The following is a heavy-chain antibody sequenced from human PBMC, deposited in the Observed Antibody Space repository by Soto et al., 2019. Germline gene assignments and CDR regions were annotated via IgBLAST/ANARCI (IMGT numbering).Heavy chain of an antibody. CDR1: GGSISSGHW. V-gene: IGHV4-4*02. J-gene: IGHJ4*02. CDR2: IYHGGYT. Sequence: QVQLQESGPGLVRPSGTLSLTCAVSGGSISSGHWWSWVRQPPGKGLEWIGEIYHGGYTNYNPSLKSRVTISVDKSKNQFSLKLNSVTAADTAVYYCARLETTVTQPDYWGQGTLVTVSS. CDR3: ARLETTVTQPDY. D-gene: IGHD4-17*01.